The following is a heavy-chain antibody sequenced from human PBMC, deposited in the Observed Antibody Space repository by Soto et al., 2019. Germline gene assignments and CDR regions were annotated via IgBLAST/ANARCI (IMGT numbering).Heavy chain of an antibody. CDR3: ARDGYSSGPQH. Sequence: QVQLVQSGAEVKKPGSSVKVSCKASGGTFSNYTISWVRQAPGQGLEWMGRIIPILGIANYAQKFQGRVTITADKSTSTAYMELSSLRSEDTAVYYCARDGYSSGPQHWGQGTLVTVSS. CDR1: GGTFSNYT. D-gene: IGHD6-19*01. V-gene: IGHV1-69*02. J-gene: IGHJ1*01. CDR2: IIPILGIA.